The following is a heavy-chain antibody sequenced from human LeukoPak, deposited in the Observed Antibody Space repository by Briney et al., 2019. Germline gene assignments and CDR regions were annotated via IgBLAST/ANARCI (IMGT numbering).Heavy chain of an antibody. J-gene: IGHJ5*02. V-gene: IGHV3-7*01. CDR2: IQPDGSEQ. D-gene: IGHD3-16*01. Sequence: PGGSLRLSCAASGFIFSNYYMNWIRQAPGKGLEWVGNIQPDGSEQYPVDSVKGRFTISRDNARNSLFLQMNSLRVEDTAVYYCASQSFARFDPWGQGTLVTVSS. CDR3: ASQSFARFDP. CDR1: GFIFSNYY.